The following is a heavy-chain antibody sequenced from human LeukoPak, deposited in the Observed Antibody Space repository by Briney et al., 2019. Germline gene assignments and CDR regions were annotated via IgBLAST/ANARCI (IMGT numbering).Heavy chain of an antibody. J-gene: IGHJ3*02. CDR1: GGSISSSSYY. CDR3: AREVRVDFDWLLDAFDI. D-gene: IGHD3-9*01. Sequence: SETLSLTCTVSGGSISSSSYYWGWIRQPPGKGLEWIGSIYYSGSTYYNPSLKSRVTISVDTSKNQFSLKLSSVTAADTAVYYCAREVRVDFDWLLDAFDIWGQGTMVTVSS. CDR2: IYYSGST. V-gene: IGHV4-39*07.